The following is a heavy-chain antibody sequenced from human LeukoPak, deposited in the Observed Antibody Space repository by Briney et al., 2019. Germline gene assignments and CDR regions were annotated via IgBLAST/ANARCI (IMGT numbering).Heavy chain of an antibody. Sequence: SQTLSLTCAVSGGSISSGGYSWSWIRQPPGKGLEWIGYIYHSGSTYYNPSLKSRVTISVDRSKNQFSLKLSSVTAADTAVYYCARQGTKYSSSPRWWFDPWGQGTLVTVSS. J-gene: IGHJ5*02. V-gene: IGHV4-30-2*01. CDR2: IYHSGST. CDR3: ARQGTKYSSSPRWWFDP. D-gene: IGHD6-6*01. CDR1: GGSISSGGYS.